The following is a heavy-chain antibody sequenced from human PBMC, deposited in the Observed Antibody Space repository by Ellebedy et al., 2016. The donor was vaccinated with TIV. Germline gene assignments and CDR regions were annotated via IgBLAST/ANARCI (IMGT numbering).Heavy chain of an antibody. D-gene: IGHD3/OR15-3a*01. CDR1: GFTFSNYA. Sequence: PGGSLRLSCTASGFTFSNYAMSWVRQAPGKGLEWVSAIIGGGASTYYADSVKGRFTISRDNSKNTLFLQMSSLRAEDTAVYFCARRSTDFAFDSWGQGTLVTVSS. CDR3: ARRSTDFAFDS. CDR2: IIGGGAST. J-gene: IGHJ4*02. V-gene: IGHV3-23*01.